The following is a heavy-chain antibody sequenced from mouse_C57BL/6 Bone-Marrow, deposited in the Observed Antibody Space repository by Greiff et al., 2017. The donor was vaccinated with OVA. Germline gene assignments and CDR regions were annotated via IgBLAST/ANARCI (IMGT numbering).Heavy chain of an antibody. J-gene: IGHJ4*01. V-gene: IGHV3-6*01. CDR1: GYSITSGYY. CDR3: ARDLSKSYAMDY. D-gene: IGHD2-5*01. Sequence: EVKLQESGPGLVKPSQSLSLTCSVTGYSITSGYYWNWIRQFPGNKLEWMGYISYDGSNNYNPSLKNRISITRDTSKNQFFLKLNSVTTEDTATYYCARDLSKSYAMDYWGQGTSVTVSS. CDR2: ISYDGSN.